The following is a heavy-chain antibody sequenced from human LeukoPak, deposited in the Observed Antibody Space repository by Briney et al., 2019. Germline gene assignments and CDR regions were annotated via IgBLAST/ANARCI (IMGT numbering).Heavy chain of an antibody. D-gene: IGHD6-13*01. Sequence: GGSLRLSCAASGFTFSSYAMHWVRQAPGKGLEWVAVISWDGSTKYYADSVKGRFTISRDNSKNTLYLQMNSLRAEDTAVYYCATEVAAGGPQDYWGQGTLVTVST. CDR2: ISWDGSTK. J-gene: IGHJ4*02. CDR1: GFTFSSYA. V-gene: IGHV3-30-3*01. CDR3: ATEVAAGGPQDY.